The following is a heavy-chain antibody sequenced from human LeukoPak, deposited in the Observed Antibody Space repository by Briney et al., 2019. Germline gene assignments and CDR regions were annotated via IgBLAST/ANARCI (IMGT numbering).Heavy chain of an antibody. J-gene: IGHJ4*02. CDR2: ISSSSSYI. V-gene: IGHV3-21*01. D-gene: IGHD6-13*01. CDR3: ARFIAAAGFDY. Sequence: PGGSLRLSCAASGFTFSSYEMNWVRQAPGKGLEWVSSISSSSSYIYYADSVKGRFTISRDNAKNSLYLQMNSLRAEDTAVYYCARFIAAAGFDYWGQGTLVTVSS. CDR1: GFTFSSYE.